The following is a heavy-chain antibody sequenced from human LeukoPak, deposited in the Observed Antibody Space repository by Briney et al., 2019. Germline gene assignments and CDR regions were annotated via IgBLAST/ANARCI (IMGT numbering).Heavy chain of an antibody. CDR1: VFSFSIHG. CDR3: AKDDLGYYDILTGYNY. Sequence: PGGSLRLSCAASVFSFSIHGIHWVRQAPGKGLEWVAFIPYDGSNKYYADSVKGRFTISRDNSKNTLYLQMNSLRAEDTAVYYCAKDDLGYYDILTGYNYWGQGTLVTVSS. D-gene: IGHD3-9*01. J-gene: IGHJ4*02. CDR2: IPYDGSNK. V-gene: IGHV3-30*02.